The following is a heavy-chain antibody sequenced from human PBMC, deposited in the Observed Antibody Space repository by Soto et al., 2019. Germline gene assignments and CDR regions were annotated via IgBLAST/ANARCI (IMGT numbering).Heavy chain of an antibody. CDR2: ISYDGSDK. CDR1: GFTFNSYG. D-gene: IGHD3-16*02. J-gene: IGHJ4*02. V-gene: IGHV3-30*18. CDR3: SNDRDGLQGLVDSSCCFYY. Sequence: QVQLVESGGGVVQPGRSLRLSCAASGFTFNSYGMHWVRQAPGKGLEWVAVISYDGSDKYYADSVKGRFTISRDNSKNTLDLQMNSLRAEDTAVYYCSNDRDGLQGLVDSSCCFYYWGQGTLVTVSS.